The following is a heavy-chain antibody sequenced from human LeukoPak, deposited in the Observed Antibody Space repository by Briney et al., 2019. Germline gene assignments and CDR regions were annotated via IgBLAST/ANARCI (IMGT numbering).Heavy chain of an antibody. CDR1: GFTFSSYA. J-gene: IGHJ4*02. CDR2: ISGSGGST. D-gene: IGHD6-19*01. V-gene: IGHV3-23*01. CDR3: ARSEYGSIAVAGTDY. Sequence: GGSLRLSCAASGFTFSSYAMSWVRQAPGKGLEWASAISGSGGSTYYADSVKGRFTISRDNSKNTLYLQMNSLRAEDTAVYYCARSEYGSIAVAGTDYWGQGTLVTVSS.